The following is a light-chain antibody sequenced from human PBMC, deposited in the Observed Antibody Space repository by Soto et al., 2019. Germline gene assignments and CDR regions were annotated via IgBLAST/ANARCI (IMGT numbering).Light chain of an antibody. CDR3: QHYGSPLT. V-gene: IGKV3-20*01. Sequence: EIVLTQSPGTLSLSPGERATLSCRASQSVSGSYLAWYQQKPGQAPRLFIYGTSSGATGIPDRFSGSGSGTDFTLTISRLEPEDFAVYYCQHYGSPLTFGGGTKVDIK. CDR1: QSVSGSY. J-gene: IGKJ4*01. CDR2: GTS.